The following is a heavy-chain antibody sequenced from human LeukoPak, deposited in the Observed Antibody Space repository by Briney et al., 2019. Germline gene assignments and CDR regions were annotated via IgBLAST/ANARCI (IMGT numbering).Heavy chain of an antibody. D-gene: IGHD3-3*01. J-gene: IGHJ4*02. CDR3: ARGRWSGTSLAYYFDF. Sequence: ASVKVSCKASGYTFTSYGITWVRRAHGQGLEWLGWIRVYNGNTNYAKNFQDRVTMTTDTSTNTAYMELSSLRSEDTAVYYCARGRWSGTSLAYYFDFWGQGTLVTVSS. CDR2: IRVYNGNT. V-gene: IGHV1-18*01. CDR1: GYTFTSYG.